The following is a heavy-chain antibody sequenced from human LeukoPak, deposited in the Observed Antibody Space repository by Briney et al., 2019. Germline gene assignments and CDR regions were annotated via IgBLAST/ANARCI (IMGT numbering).Heavy chain of an antibody. CDR3: ATIYCSSIRCFLYYFDY. Sequence: PGGSLTLSCAASGFNVGSYWMRWVRQAPGKGLEWVANIKQDGSEKYYVDSVKGRFTISRDNAKNSLYLQMNSLRAEDTAVYYCATIYCSSIRCFLYYFDYWGQGTLVTVSS. V-gene: IGHV3-7*02. CDR2: IKQDGSEK. CDR1: GFNVGSYW. D-gene: IGHD2-2*01. J-gene: IGHJ4*02.